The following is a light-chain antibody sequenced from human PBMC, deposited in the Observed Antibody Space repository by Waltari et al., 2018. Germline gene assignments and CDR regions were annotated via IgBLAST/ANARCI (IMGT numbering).Light chain of an antibody. Sequence: QLVLTQSPSASASLGASVKPTCTLSSGHSTNVHAWLQKRPARGPRYLMTVNSEGSHNKGDEIPDRFSGSSSGAEHYLTISSLQSEDEADYYCQTGGHGTWVFGGGTKLTVL. CDR2: VNSEGSH. J-gene: IGLJ3*02. CDR3: QTGGHGTWV. V-gene: IGLV4-69*01. CDR1: SGHSTNV.